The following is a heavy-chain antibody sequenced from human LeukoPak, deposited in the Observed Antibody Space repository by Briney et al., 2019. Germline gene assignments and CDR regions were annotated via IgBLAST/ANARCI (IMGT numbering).Heavy chain of an antibody. CDR1: GFTFTSHW. CDR3: ARDHYYDSSGYSYGMDV. J-gene: IGHJ6*02. D-gene: IGHD3-22*01. Sequence: GGSLRLSCAASGFTFTSHWMNWVRQAPGEGLEWVSYISSSDSGDSTIYYADSVKGRFTISRDDAKKSLYLQMNSLRAEDTAVYYCARDHYYDSSGYSYGMDVWSQGTTVTVSS. V-gene: IGHV3-48*04. CDR2: ISSSDSGDSTI.